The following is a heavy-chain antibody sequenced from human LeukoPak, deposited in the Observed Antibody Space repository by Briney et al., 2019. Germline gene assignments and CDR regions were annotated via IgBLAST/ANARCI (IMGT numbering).Heavy chain of an antibody. CDR2: TKSKTDGGTT. CDR3: TTGPF. CDR1: GFTFSNAW. Sequence: GGSLRLSCAASGFTFSNAWMSWVRQAPGKGLEWVGRTKSKTDGGTTDYAAPVKGRFSISRDDSRTTVYLQMNSLKTEDTAVYYCTTGPFWGQGTLVTVSS. V-gene: IGHV3-15*01. J-gene: IGHJ4*02.